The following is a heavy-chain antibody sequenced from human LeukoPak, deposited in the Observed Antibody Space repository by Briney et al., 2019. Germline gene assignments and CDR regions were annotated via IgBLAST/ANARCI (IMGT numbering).Heavy chain of an antibody. V-gene: IGHV5-51*01. J-gene: IGHJ4*02. CDR3: ARAGLAVTLTPFDY. CDR1: GYSFTNYW. CDR2: IYPGDSDT. Sequence: GESLKISCKGSGYSFTNYWIGWVRQMPGKGLEWMGIIYPGDSDTRYSPSFQGQVTISADKSINTAYLQWSSPKASDTAMYYCARAGLAVTLTPFDYWGQGTLVTVSS. D-gene: IGHD6-19*01.